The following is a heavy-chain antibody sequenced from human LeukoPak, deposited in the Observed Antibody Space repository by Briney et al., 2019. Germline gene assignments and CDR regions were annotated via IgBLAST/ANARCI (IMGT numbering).Heavy chain of an antibody. J-gene: IGHJ3*02. V-gene: IGHV4-4*02. CDR2: IYHSGSA. CDR1: GGSISSSNW. Sequence: SGTLSLTCAVSGGSISSSNWWSWVRQPPGKGLERIGEIYHSGSANYNPSLKSRVTISVSTSKNQFSLKLSSVTAADTAVYYCARWTRGYGVYEGGRAFDIWGQGTMVIVSS. CDR3: ARWTRGYGVYEGGRAFDI. D-gene: IGHD5/OR15-5a*01.